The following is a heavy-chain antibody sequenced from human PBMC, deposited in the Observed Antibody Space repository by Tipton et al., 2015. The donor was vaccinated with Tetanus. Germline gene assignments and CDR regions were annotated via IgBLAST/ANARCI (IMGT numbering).Heavy chain of an antibody. CDR3: ARTYDFWSGYYSDH. V-gene: IGHV4-39*01. CDR1: GGSINSGTYS. Sequence: TLSLTCTVSGGSINSGTYSWGWIRQPPGKGLEWIGSVYNSGGTYYNPSLKSRVTISVDTSKNQFSLKLSSVTAADTAVYYCARTYDFWSGYYSDHWGQGTLVTVSS. D-gene: IGHD3-3*01. J-gene: IGHJ4*02. CDR2: VYNSGGT.